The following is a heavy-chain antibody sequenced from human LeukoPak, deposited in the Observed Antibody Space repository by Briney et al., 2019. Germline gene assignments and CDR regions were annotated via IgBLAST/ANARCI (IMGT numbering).Heavy chain of an antibody. Sequence: SETLSLTCTVSGGSISSSSYYWGWIRQPPGKGLEWIGEINHSGSTNYNPSLKSRVTISVDTSKNQFSLKLSSVTAADTAVYYCARGNGSGSYHFDYWGQGTLVTVSS. CDR1: GGSISSSSYY. CDR3: ARGNGSGSYHFDY. J-gene: IGHJ4*02. D-gene: IGHD3-10*01. V-gene: IGHV4-39*07. CDR2: INHSGST.